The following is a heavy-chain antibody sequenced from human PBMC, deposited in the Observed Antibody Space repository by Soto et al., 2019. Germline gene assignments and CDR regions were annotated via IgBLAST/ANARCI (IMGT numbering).Heavy chain of an antibody. CDR2: IYSGGST. V-gene: IGHV3-66*01. CDR3: ARRFQYSSGWYFDY. J-gene: IGHJ4*02. CDR1: GFTVSSNY. D-gene: IGHD6-19*01. Sequence: PGGSLRLSCAASGFTVSSNYMSWVRQAPGKGLEWVSVIYSGGSTYYADSVKGRFTISRDNSKNTLYLQMNSLRAEDTAVYYCARRFQYSSGWYFDYWGQGTLVTVSS.